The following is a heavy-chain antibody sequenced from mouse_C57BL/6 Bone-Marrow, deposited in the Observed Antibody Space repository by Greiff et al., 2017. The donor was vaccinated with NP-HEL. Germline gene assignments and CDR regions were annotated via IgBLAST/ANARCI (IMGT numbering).Heavy chain of an antibody. J-gene: IGHJ4*01. CDR1: GFSLTSYG. CDR2: IWSGGST. D-gene: IGHD2-5*01. Sequence: VQLQESGPGLVQPSQSLSITCTVSGFSLTSYGVHWVRQSPGKGLEWLGVIWSGGSTDYNAAFISRLSISKDNSKSQVFFKMNSLQADDTAIYYCASTIVPTDYYAMDYWGQGTSVTVSS. CDR3: ASTIVPTDYYAMDY. V-gene: IGHV2-2*01.